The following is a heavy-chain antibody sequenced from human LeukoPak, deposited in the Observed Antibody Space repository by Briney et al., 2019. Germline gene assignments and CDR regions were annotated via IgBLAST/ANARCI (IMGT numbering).Heavy chain of an antibody. Sequence: GGSPRLSCAASGFTFSSYGMHWVRQAPGKGLEWVAVISYDGSNKYYADSVKGRFTISRDNSKNTLYLQMNSLRAEDTAVYYCAKTFRYYDGPYYFDYWGQGTLVTVSS. D-gene: IGHD3-22*01. CDR3: AKTFRYYDGPYYFDY. CDR1: GFTFSSYG. J-gene: IGHJ4*02. CDR2: ISYDGSNK. V-gene: IGHV3-30*18.